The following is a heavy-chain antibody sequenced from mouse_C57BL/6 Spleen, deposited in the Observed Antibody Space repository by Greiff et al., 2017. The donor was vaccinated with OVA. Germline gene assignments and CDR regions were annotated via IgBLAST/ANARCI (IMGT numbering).Heavy chain of an antibody. V-gene: IGHV5-4*01. J-gene: IGHJ3*01. D-gene: IGHD1-1*01. CDR1: GFTFSSYA. CDR3: ARDEGYGSTVAY. CDR2: ISDGGSYT. Sequence: EVQLVESGGGLVKPGGSLKLSCAASGFTFSSYAMSWVRQTPEKRLEWVATISDGGSYTYYPDNVTGRFTISRDNAKNNLYLQMSHLKSEDTAMYYCARDEGYGSTVAYWGQGTLVTVSA.